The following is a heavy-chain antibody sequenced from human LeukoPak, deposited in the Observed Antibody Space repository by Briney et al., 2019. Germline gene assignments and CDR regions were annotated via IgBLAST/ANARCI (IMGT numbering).Heavy chain of an antibody. D-gene: IGHD6-19*01. CDR3: AKNGYSSGWYPEN. J-gene: IGHJ4*02. CDR2: VTGTGGST. Sequence: GGSLRHSCAASGFTFSNYGMSWVRQAPGKGLEWVSAVTGTGGSTYYADSVKGRFTISRDNSKNTLYLQMNSLRGEDAAIYYCAKNGYSSGWYPENWGQGTLVTVSS. V-gene: IGHV3-23*01. CDR1: GFTFSNYG.